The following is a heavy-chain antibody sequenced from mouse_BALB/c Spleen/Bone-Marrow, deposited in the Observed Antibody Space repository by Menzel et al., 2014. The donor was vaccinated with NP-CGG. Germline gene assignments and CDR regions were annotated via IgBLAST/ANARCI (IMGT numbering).Heavy chain of an antibody. CDR1: GFNIKDTY. J-gene: IGHJ4*01. Sequence: VQLKQSGAELVKPGASVKLSCTASGFNIKDTYMHWVKQRPEQGLEWIGRIDPANGNTKYDPKFQGKATITADTSSNSAYLQLSILTSEDTAVYYCAFIYYGYAMDYLAQGTSVTVSS. V-gene: IGHV14-3*02. D-gene: IGHD2-1*01. CDR2: IDPANGNT. CDR3: AFIYYGYAMDY.